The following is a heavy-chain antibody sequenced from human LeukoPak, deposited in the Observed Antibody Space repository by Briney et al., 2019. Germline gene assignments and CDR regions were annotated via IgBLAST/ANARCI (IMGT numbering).Heavy chain of an antibody. D-gene: IGHD5-12*01. Sequence: VXVXCKASXXXXXXYXXNWXXXAXGXXXXGMGWMNPNRGNTGYAQKFQGRVTMTRNTSISTAYMELSSLRSEDTAVYYCATRGYSGYDDYWGQGTLVTVSS. V-gene: IGHV1-8*01. CDR3: ATRGYSGYDDY. J-gene: IGHJ4*02. CDR1: XXXXXXYX. CDR2: MNPNRGNT.